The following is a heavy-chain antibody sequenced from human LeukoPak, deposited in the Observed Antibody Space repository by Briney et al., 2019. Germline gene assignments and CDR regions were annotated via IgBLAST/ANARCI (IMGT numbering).Heavy chain of an antibody. CDR3: ARVQGYVDY. CDR1: GFTFNTYA. CDR2: ISASGGST. D-gene: IGHD6-13*01. Sequence: PGGSLRLSCAASGFTFNTYAMSWVRQAPGKGLEWVSGISASGGSTYYADSVRGRFTISRDNAKNSLYLQMNSLRAEDTAVYFCARVQGYVDYWGQGTLVTVSS. J-gene: IGHJ4*02. V-gene: IGHV3-23*01.